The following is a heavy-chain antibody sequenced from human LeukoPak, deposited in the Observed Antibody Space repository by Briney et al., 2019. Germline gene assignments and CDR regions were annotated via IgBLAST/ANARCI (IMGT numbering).Heavy chain of an antibody. CDR1: GFTFGDYA. V-gene: IGHV3-49*04. Sequence: GGSLRLSCTTSGFTFGDYAMSWVRQAPWKGLEWVGFIRSNAYGGTTDYAASVRGRFTISRDDSKSIAYLQMTSLKTEDTAVYYCTRVYYWGQGTLVTVSS. J-gene: IGHJ4*02. CDR2: IRSNAYGGTT. CDR3: TRVYY.